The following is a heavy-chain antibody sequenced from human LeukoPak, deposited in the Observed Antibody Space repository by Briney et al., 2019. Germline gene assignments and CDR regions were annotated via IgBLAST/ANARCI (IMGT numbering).Heavy chain of an antibody. CDR1: GFTFSSYW. Sequence: AGGSLRLSCAASGFTFSSYWMSWVRQAPGKGLEWVANIKEDGGKKYYVDSVKGRFSISRDYAKNSLYLQMNSLRAEDTAVYYCARDRWGYSYGGDWGQGTLVTVSS. J-gene: IGHJ4*02. CDR2: IKEDGGKK. D-gene: IGHD5-18*01. V-gene: IGHV3-7*01. CDR3: ARDRWGYSYGGD.